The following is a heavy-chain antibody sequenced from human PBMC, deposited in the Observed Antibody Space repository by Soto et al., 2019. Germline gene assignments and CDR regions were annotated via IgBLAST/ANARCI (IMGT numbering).Heavy chain of an antibody. CDR1: GFTFSSYS. Sequence: GVSLRLSCAASGFTFSSYSMNWVRQAPGKGLEWVSSISSSSSYIYYADSVKGRFTISRDNAKNSLYLQMNSLRAEDTAVYYCASALPLHDWRLRSWFDPWGQGTLVTVSS. V-gene: IGHV3-21*01. J-gene: IGHJ5*02. D-gene: IGHD6-25*01. CDR2: ISSSSSYI. CDR3: ASALPLHDWRLRSWFDP.